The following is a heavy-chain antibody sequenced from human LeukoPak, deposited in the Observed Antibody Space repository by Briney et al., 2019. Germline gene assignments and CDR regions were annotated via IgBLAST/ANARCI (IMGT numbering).Heavy chain of an antibody. CDR2: IYASGST. J-gene: IGHJ3*02. V-gene: IGHV4-61*02. CDR3: ARPSTYYYDSSGHGAFDI. D-gene: IGHD3-22*01. Sequence: SETLSLTCTVSGGSISNLNYYWSWIRQPAGKELEWIGRIYASGSTNYNPSLKSRVTMSADTSKNQFSLKLSSVTAADTAVYYCARPSTYYYDSSGHGAFDIWGQGTMVTVSS. CDR1: GGSISNLNYY.